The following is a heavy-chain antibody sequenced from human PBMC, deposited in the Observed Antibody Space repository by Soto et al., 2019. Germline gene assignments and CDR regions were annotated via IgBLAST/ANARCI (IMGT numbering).Heavy chain of an antibody. CDR2: IYYSGST. V-gene: IGHV4-39*01. D-gene: IGHD3-9*01. CDR1: GGSVSSSNYY. CDR3: ARLEGLATISYYFDY. Sequence: QLQLQESGPGLVKPSETLSLTCTVSGGSVSSSNYYWGWIRQSPGKGLEWIGSIYYSGSTYYNPSLESRVTISVDKSKNQLALKVISETAADTAVYYCARLEGLATISYYFDYWGQGTLVTVSS. J-gene: IGHJ4*02.